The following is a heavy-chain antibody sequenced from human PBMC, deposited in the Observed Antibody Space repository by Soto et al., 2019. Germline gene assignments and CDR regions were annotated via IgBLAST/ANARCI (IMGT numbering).Heavy chain of an antibody. V-gene: IGHV1-18*01. CDR3: ARKWMGHYYGSGSYYNVGWEDY. CDR2: ISAYNGNT. CDR1: GYTFTSYG. J-gene: IGHJ4*02. Sequence: QVQLVQSGAEVKKPGASVKVSCKASGYTFTSYGISWVRQAPGQGLEWMGWISAYNGNTNYAQKLQGRVTMTTDTSTSTAYMEVRSLRSDETAVYYCARKWMGHYYGSGSYYNVGWEDYWGQGTLVTVSS. D-gene: IGHD3-10*01.